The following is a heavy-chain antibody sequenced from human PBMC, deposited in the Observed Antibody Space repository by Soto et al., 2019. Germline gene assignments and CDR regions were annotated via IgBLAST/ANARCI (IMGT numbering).Heavy chain of an antibody. D-gene: IGHD1-1*01. J-gene: IGHJ4*02. Sequence: QVHLVQSGAEVKKPGASVKVSCKGSGYGFTTYGITWVRQAPGQGLEWMAWISAHNGNTNYAQKVQGRVTVTRDTSTSTAYMELRSLRYEDTAVYYCARGRYGDYGGQGALVTVSS. CDR2: ISAHNGNT. CDR3: ARGRYGDY. V-gene: IGHV1-18*01. CDR1: GYGFTTYG.